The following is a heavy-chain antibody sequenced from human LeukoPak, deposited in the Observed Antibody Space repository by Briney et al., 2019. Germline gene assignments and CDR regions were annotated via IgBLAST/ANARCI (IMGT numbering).Heavy chain of an antibody. CDR3: ARQSGGDSSGYYYEGVKYYFDY. J-gene: IGHJ4*02. Sequence: SETLSLTCSVAGAPISDSNWSWIRKPPGKGLEWIGYIHYSGSTNYNPSLKSRVAMSVDTSKNQFSLKLSSVTAADTAVYYCARQSGGDSSGYYYEGVKYYFDYWGQGTLVTVSS. CDR1: GAPISDSN. V-gene: IGHV4-59*08. D-gene: IGHD3-22*01. CDR2: IHYSGST.